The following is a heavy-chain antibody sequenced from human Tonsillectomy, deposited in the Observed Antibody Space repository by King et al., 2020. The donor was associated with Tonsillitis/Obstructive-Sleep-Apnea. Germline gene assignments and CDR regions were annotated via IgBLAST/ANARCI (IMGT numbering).Heavy chain of an antibody. Sequence: QLQESGPGLVKPSETLSLTCTVSGGSISSYYWSWIRQPPGKGLEWIGYIYYSGSTNYNPSLKSRVTISVDTSKNQFSLKLSSLTAADTAVYYCARGDYAYYFDYWGQGTLVTVSS. CDR1: GGSISSYY. D-gene: IGHD4-17*01. CDR3: ARGDYAYYFDY. J-gene: IGHJ4*02. V-gene: IGHV4-59*01. CDR2: IYYSGST.